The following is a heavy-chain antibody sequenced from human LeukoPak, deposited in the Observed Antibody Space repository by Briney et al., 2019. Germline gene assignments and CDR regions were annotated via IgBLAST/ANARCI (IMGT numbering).Heavy chain of an antibody. J-gene: IGHJ5*02. CDR2: IIPIFGIA. V-gene: IGHV1-69*04. D-gene: IGHD4-17*01. CDR3: ARGGDYGRPPYNWFDP. CDR1: GGTFSSYA. Sequence: AAPVKVSCKASGGTFSSYAISWVRQAPGQGLEWMGRIIPIFGIANYAQKFQGRVTITADKSTSTAYMELSSLRSEDTAVYYCARGGDYGRPPYNWFDPWGQGTLVTVSS.